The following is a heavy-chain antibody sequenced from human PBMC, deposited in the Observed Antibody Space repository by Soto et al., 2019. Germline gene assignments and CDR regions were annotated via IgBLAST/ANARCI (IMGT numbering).Heavy chain of an antibody. CDR2: ISGSGGST. V-gene: IGHV3-23*01. Sequence: GGSLRLSCAASEFAFSSYAMSWVRQAPGKGLEWVSAISGSGGSTYYADSVKGRFTISRDNSKNTLYLQMNSLRAEDTAVYYCLSPAVAGTAPLWGQGTLVTVSS. D-gene: IGHD6-19*01. CDR3: LSPAVAGTAPL. CDR1: EFAFSSYA. J-gene: IGHJ4*02.